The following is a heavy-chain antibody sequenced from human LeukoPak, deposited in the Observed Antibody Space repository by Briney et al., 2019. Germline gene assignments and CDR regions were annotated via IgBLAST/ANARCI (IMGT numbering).Heavy chain of an antibody. J-gene: IGHJ4*02. D-gene: IGHD1-1*01. Sequence: GGSLRLSCAASGFTFSSYAMHWVRQAPGKGLEWVAVISYDGSNKYYADSVKGRFTISRDNSKNTLYLQMNSLRAEDTAVYYCARGWNKYYFDYWGQGTLVTVSS. CDR2: ISYDGSNK. CDR3: ARGWNKYYFDY. V-gene: IGHV3-30-3*01. CDR1: GFTFSSYA.